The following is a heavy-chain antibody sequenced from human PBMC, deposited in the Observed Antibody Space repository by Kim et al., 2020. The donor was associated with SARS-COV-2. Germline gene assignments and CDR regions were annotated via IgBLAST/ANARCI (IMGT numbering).Heavy chain of an antibody. J-gene: IGHJ6*01. V-gene: IGHV3-33*05. CDR2: ISYDGSNK. D-gene: IGHD6-19*01. Sequence: GGSLRLSCAASGFTFSSYGMHWVRQAPGKGLGWVAVISYDGSNKHYADSVKGRFTISRDISKNTLYLQMNSLRAEDTAVYYCARDRTGYRTGWPYFSYG. CDR3: ARDRTGYRTGWPYFSYG. CDR1: GFTFSSYG.